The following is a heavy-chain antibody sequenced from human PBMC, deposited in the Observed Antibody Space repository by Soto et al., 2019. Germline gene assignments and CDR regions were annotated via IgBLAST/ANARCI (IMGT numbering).Heavy chain of an antibody. D-gene: IGHD6-19*01. CDR2: ISGSGGST. CDR1: GLTFSSYA. J-gene: IGHJ4*02. Sequence: EVQLLESGGGLVQPGGSLRLSCAASGLTFSSYAMSWVRQAPGKGLEWVSAISGSGGSTYYADSVKGRFTISRDNSKNTLYLQMNSLRAEDTAVYYCAKGEYSSGWYWDYWGQGTLVTVSS. V-gene: IGHV3-23*01. CDR3: AKGEYSSGWYWDY.